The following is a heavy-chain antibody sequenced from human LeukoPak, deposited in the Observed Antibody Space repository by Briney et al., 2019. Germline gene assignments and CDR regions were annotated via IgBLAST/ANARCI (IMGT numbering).Heavy chain of an antibody. V-gene: IGHV1-69*02. CDR3: ARGYCSGGSCYYFDY. CDR1: GGTFSSYT. D-gene: IGHD2-15*01. J-gene: IGHJ4*02. CDR2: IIPILGIA. Sequence: SVKVSYKASGGTFSSYTISWVRQAPGQGLEWMGRIIPILGIANYAQKFQGRVTITADKSTSTAYMELSSLRSEGTAVYYCARGYCSGGSCYYFDYWGQGTLVTVSS.